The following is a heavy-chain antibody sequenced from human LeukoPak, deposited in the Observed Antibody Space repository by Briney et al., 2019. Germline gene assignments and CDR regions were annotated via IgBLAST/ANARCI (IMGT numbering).Heavy chain of an antibody. CDR1: GGSFTDYF. CDR3: ARAAGRDTTSGLDFDY. J-gene: IGHJ4*02. Sequence: PSETLSLTCDVYGGSFTDYFWTWIRQPPEKGLEWIGKINRSGSTNYNPSLKSRVTMSVDTSKNQFSLKLSSVTAADTAVYYCARAAGRDTTSGLDFDYWGQGILVTVSS. D-gene: IGHD1-26*01. CDR2: INRSGST. V-gene: IGHV4-34*01.